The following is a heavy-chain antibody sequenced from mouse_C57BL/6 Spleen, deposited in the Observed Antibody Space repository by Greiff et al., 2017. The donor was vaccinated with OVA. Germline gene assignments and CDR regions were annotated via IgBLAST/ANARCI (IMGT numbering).Heavy chain of an antibody. V-gene: IGHV5-6*02. D-gene: IGHD2-5*01. CDR3: ARQNYSNPFDY. Sequence: EVKLEESGGDLVKPGGSLKLSCAASGFTFSSYGMSWVRQTPDKRLEWVATISSGGSYTYYPDSVKGRFTISRDNAKNTLYLQMSSLKSEDTAMYYCARQNYSNPFDYWGQGTTLTVSS. CDR1: GFTFSSYG. CDR2: ISSGGSYT. J-gene: IGHJ2*01.